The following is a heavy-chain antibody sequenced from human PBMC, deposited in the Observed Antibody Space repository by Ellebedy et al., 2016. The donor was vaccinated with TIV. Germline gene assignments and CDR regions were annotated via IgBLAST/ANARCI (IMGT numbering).Heavy chain of an antibody. CDR2: ISGSGGST. CDR3: AKDSEGYSSSEGDY. CDR1: GFTFSSYA. D-gene: IGHD6-6*01. J-gene: IGHJ4*02. Sequence: GESLKISXAASGFTFSSYAMSWVRQAPGKGLEWVSAISGSGGSTYYADSVKGRFTISRDNSKNTLYLQMNSLRAEDTAVYYCAKDSEGYSSSEGDYWGQGTLVTVSS. V-gene: IGHV3-23*01.